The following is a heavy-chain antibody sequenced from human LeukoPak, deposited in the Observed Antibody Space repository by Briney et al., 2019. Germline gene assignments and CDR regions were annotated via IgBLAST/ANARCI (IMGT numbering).Heavy chain of an antibody. J-gene: IGHJ4*02. Sequence: SVKVSCKASGGTFSSYAISWVRQAPGQGLEWMGRIIPILGIANYAQKFQGRVTITADKSTSTAYMGLSSLRPADTAVYYCARDGVAVAGKDYWGQGTLVTVSS. V-gene: IGHV1-69*04. CDR3: ARDGVAVAGKDY. CDR2: IIPILGIA. D-gene: IGHD6-19*01. CDR1: GGTFSSYA.